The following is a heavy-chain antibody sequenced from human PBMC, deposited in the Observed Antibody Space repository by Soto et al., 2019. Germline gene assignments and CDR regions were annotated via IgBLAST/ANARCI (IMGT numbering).Heavy chain of an antibody. Sequence: ESGPTLVNPTQTLTLTCTFSGFSLSTSGMCVSWIRQPPGKALEWLARIDWDDDKYYSTSLKTRLTISKDTSKNQVVLTMTNMDPVDTATYYCARTIVVPAARGFDPWGQGTLVTVSS. V-gene: IGHV2-70*11. CDR1: GFSLSTSGMC. J-gene: IGHJ5*02. CDR2: IDWDDDK. D-gene: IGHD2-2*01. CDR3: ARTIVVPAARGFDP.